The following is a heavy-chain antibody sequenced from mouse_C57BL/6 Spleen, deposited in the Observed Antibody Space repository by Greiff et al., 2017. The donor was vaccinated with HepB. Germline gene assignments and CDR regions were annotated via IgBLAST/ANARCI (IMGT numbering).Heavy chain of an antibody. D-gene: IGHD2-4*01. Sequence: VQLQQSGAELMKPGASVKLSCKATGYTFTGYWIEWVKQRPGHGLESIGEILPGSGSTNYNEKFKGKATFTADTSSNTAYMQLSSLTTEDSAIYYCARRGEDYDDGAWFAYWGQGTLVTVSA. CDR2: ILPGSGST. CDR3: ARRGEDYDDGAWFAY. J-gene: IGHJ3*01. V-gene: IGHV1-9*01. CDR1: GYTFTGYW.